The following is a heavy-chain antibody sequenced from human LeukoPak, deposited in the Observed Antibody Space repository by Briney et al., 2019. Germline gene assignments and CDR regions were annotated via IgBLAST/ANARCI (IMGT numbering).Heavy chain of an antibody. D-gene: IGHD4-23*01. J-gene: IGHJ2*01. V-gene: IGHV3-64*02. CDR2: ISNNGDNA. CDR3: VRAVVTRWYSDL. Sequence: PGGSLRLSCAASGFSFSSYAMHWVRQAPGKGLEYVSAISNNGDNAYYADSMKARFTISRDNSRNTLFLQVDNLTTADTASYYCVRAVVTRWYSDLWGRGTLVTVSS. CDR1: GFSFSSYA.